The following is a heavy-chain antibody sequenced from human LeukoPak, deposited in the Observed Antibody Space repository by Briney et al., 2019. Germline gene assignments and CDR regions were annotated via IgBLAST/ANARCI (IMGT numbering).Heavy chain of an antibody. V-gene: IGHV3-30*18. D-gene: IGHD5-18*01. CDR3: AKEKYRGYSYGSGDY. CDR2: ISNDGTNK. J-gene: IGHJ4*02. Sequence: PGGSLRLSCAASGFSVTNYGMHWVRQAPGKGLEWVAAISNDGTNKYYADSVRGRFTVSRDNSKNTLYLQMSSLRPEDTAVYYCAKEKYRGYSYGSGDYWGQGTLVTVSS. CDR1: GFSVTNYG.